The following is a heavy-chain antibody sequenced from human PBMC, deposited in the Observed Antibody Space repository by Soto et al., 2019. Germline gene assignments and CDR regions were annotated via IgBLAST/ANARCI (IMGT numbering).Heavy chain of an antibody. CDR2: INPNSGGT. CDR1: GYTFTGYS. J-gene: IGHJ4*02. V-gene: IGHV1-2*04. D-gene: IGHD3-22*01. CDR3: ARDYYDSSGPLPLDY. Sequence: GASVKDSCKAFGYTFTGYSMHWVRQAPGQGLEWMGWINPNSGGTNYAQKFQGWVTMTRDTSISTAYMELSRLRSDDTAVYYCARDYYDSSGPLPLDYWGQGTLVTVSS.